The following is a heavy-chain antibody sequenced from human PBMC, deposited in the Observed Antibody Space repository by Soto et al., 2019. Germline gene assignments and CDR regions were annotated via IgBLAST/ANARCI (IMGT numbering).Heavy chain of an antibody. V-gene: IGHV3-48*02. J-gene: IGHJ6*02. D-gene: IGHD6-19*01. CDR3: ARDGGGSGWYRDYYYYGMDV. CDR1: GCTFSSYS. CDR2: ISSSSSTI. Sequence: PGGSLRLSCAASGCTFSSYSMNWVRQAPGKGLEWVSYISSSSSTIYYADSVKGRFTISRDNAKNSLYLQVNSLRDEDTAVYYCARDGGGSGWYRDYYYYGMDVWDQGTTVTVSS.